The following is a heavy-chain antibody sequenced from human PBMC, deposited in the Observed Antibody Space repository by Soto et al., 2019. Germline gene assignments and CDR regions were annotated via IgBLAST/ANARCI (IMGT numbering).Heavy chain of an antibody. CDR3: ARGRGGSGSLTPRVDF. V-gene: IGHV3-23*01. D-gene: IGHD3-10*01. Sequence: EVQLLESGGGLVQPGGSLRLSCAASGFTFNNYAMTWVRQAPGKGLEWVSAISGGGDTTSYADSVKGRFTVSRDGSKNTVYLQMSSLRAEDTGIYYCARGRGGSGSLTPRVDFWGQGTLVTVSS. CDR2: ISGGGDTT. J-gene: IGHJ4*02. CDR1: GFTFNNYA.